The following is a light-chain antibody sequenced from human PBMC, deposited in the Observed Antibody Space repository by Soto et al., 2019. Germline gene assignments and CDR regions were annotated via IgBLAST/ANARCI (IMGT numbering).Light chain of an antibody. V-gene: IGKV1-5*03. CDR2: KAS. Sequence: DIQMTRSPSTLSASVGDRVTITCRASQSISSWLAWDQQEPGKAPXXLIYKASSLESGVPSRLSGSGSGTEFTLTISSLQPEYFAFDDCQQYENYWTFGQGTKVDIK. CDR1: QSISSW. J-gene: IGKJ1*01. CDR3: QQYENYWT.